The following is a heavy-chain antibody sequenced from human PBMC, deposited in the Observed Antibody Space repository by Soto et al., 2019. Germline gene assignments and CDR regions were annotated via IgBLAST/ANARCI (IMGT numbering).Heavy chain of an antibody. V-gene: IGHV1-18*01. D-gene: IGHD4-4*01. J-gene: IGHJ4*02. Sequence: ASVKVSCKASGYTFTNYGISWVRQAPGQGLEWMGWISAYKGDTNYAQNLRGRVTMTADTSTTTVYMDLRSLGSDDTAVYYCAIIGSGDYSDFDYWGQGTLVTVS. CDR1: GYTFTNYG. CDR2: ISAYKGDT. CDR3: AIIGSGDYSDFDY.